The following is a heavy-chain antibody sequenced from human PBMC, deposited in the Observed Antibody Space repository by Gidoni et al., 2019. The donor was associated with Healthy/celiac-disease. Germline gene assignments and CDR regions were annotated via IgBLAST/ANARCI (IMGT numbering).Heavy chain of an antibody. V-gene: IGHV3-49*04. Sequence: EVQLVESGGGLVQQGRSLRLSCTASGFPCGDSAMSWVRQAPGKGLEWVGFIRSKAYGGTTEYAASVKGRFTISRDDSKSIAYLQMNSLKTEDTAVYYCTRDGTGYALTSLTDYWGQGTLVTVSS. CDR3: TRDGTGYALTSLTDY. CDR1: GFPCGDSA. J-gene: IGHJ4*02. D-gene: IGHD5-12*01. CDR2: IRSKAYGGTT.